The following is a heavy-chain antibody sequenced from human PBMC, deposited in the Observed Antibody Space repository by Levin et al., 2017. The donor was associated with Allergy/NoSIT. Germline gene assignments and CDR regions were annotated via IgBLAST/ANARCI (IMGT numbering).Heavy chain of an antibody. J-gene: IGHJ4*02. CDR1: GYSFTSYW. Sequence: KVSCKGSGYSFTSYWISWVRQMPGKGLEWMGRIDPSDSYTNYSPSFQGHVTISADKSISTAYLQWSSLKASDTAMYYCASRSGSYYSSFDYWGQGTLVTVSS. V-gene: IGHV5-10-1*01. CDR3: ASRSGSYYSSFDY. CDR2: IDPSDSYT. D-gene: IGHD1-26*01.